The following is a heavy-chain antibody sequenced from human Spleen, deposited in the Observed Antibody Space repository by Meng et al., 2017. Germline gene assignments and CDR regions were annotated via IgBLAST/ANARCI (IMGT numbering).Heavy chain of an antibody. Sequence: SVKVSCKASGGTFSSYAISWVRQAPGQGLEWMGGIIPIFGTANYAQKFQGRVTITTDESTSTAYMELGSLRSEDTAVYYCARGRGGSYYYDSSGYYFLDYWGQGTLVTVSS. J-gene: IGHJ4*02. CDR2: IIPIFGTA. CDR3: ARGRGGSYYYDSSGYYFLDY. D-gene: IGHD3-22*01. V-gene: IGHV1-69*05. CDR1: GGTFSSYA.